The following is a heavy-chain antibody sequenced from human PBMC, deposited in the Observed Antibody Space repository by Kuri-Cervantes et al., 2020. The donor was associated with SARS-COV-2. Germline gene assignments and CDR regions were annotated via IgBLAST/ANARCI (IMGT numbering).Heavy chain of an antibody. CDR2: IQDDGSNK. Sequence: GGSLRFSFAASGFLFSDAGMHWVRQASGKGLEWVAFIQDDGSNKYYADSVKGRFTISRDNSKYALYQQMNSLSAADTALYYCAKDGSGPKVARTTYYYYHSMDVWGKGTAVTVSS. J-gene: IGHJ6*03. CDR3: AKDGSGPKVARTTYYYYHSMDV. V-gene: IGHV3-30*02. CDR1: GFLFSDAG. D-gene: IGHD3-10*01.